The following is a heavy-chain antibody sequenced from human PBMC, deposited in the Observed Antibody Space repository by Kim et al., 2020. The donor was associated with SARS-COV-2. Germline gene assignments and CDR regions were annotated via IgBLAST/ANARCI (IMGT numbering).Heavy chain of an antibody. CDR1: GFTVSSNY. CDR3: ARAPSCRSTTCPYWYFAL. Sequence: GGSLRLSCAASGFTVSSNYMSWVRQAPGKGLEWVSVICSGGNTYYADSLQGRLTVSRDNYTNTLYLQMNSLRADDTAVTYSARAPSCRSTTCPYWYFAL. V-gene: IGHV3-53*01. CDR2: ICSGGNT. D-gene: IGHD2-2*01. J-gene: IGHJ2*01.